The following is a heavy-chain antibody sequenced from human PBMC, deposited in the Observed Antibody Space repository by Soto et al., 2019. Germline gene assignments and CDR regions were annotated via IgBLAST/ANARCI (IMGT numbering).Heavy chain of an antibody. CDR3: ARQFSPY. J-gene: IGHJ4*02. CDR2: IYYSGST. Sequence: QVQLQESGPGLVKPSETLSLTCTVSGGSIRSYYWSWIRQPPGKGLEWIGYIYYSGSTNYNPSLKSRVTISVDTSKNQFSLKLSSVTAADTAVYYCARQFSPYWGQGTLVTVSS. V-gene: IGHV4-59*08. CDR1: GGSIRSYY.